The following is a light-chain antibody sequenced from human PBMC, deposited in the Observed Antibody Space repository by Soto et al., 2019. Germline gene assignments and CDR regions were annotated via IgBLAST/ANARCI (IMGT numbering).Light chain of an antibody. CDR2: EVS. Sequence: QSALTQPPSASGSPGQSVTISCTGTSSDVGGYNYVSWYQQHPGKAPKLMIYEVSNRPSGVPDRFSGSKSGNTASLTVSGLQAEDEADYYCSSYAGSNNLVFGGRTKLTVL. V-gene: IGLV2-8*01. CDR1: SSDVGGYNY. J-gene: IGLJ2*01. CDR3: SSYAGSNNLV.